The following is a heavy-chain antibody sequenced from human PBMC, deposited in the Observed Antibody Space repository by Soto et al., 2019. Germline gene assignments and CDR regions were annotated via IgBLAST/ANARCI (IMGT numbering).Heavy chain of an antibody. V-gene: IGHV3-74*01. D-gene: IGHD1-26*01. CDR3: ARGGWEWELTTYYYYGMDV. CDR2: INSDGSST. Sequence: GGSLRLSCAASGFTFSSYWMHWVRQAPGKGLVWVSRINSDGSSTSYADSVKGRFTISRDNAKNTLYLQMNSLRAEGTAVYYCARGGWEWELTTYYYYGMDVWGQGTTVTVSS. J-gene: IGHJ6*02. CDR1: GFTFSSYW.